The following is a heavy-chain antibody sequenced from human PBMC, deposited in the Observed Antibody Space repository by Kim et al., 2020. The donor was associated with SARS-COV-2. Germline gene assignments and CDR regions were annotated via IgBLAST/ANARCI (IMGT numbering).Heavy chain of an antibody. J-gene: IGHJ6*03. CDR2: FEPEDGET. CDR3: AIGPVGATSYYYYMDV. V-gene: IGHV1-24*01. D-gene: IGHD1-26*01. Sequence: WRGGFEPEDGETDYAKKFQGKVTMTADPSTDPAYMGLSSLRSEDTAVYYCAIGPVGATSYYYYMDVWGKGTTVTVSS.